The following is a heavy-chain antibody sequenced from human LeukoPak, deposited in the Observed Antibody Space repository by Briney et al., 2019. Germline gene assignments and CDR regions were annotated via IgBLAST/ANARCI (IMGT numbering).Heavy chain of an antibody. J-gene: IGHJ6*03. CDR1: GFTFDDYA. V-gene: IGHV3-20*04. D-gene: IGHD3-16*01. Sequence: GGSLRLSCAASGFTFDDYAMSWVRQVPGKGLEWVSGINWNGDKIDYADSVKGRFTISRDNAKNSLYLQMNSLTDEDTALYYCARRRRLGDFPHYYYMDVWGKGTTVSVSS. CDR3: ARRRRLGDFPHYYYMDV. CDR2: INWNGDKI.